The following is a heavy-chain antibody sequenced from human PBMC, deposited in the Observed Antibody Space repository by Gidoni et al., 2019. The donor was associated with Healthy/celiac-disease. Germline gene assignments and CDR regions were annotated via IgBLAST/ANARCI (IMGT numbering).Heavy chain of an antibody. V-gene: IGHV3-23*01. CDR2: ISGSGGST. CDR3: AKEARLHYYDSSGYPSNAFDI. D-gene: IGHD3-22*01. Sequence: EVQLLESGGGLVQPGGSLRLSCSASGFTFSSHAISWVRQAPGKGVGGVSAISGSGGSTYYADSVKGRFTISRDNSKNTLYLQMNSLRAEDTAVYYCAKEARLHYYDSSGYPSNAFDIWGQGTMVTVSS. J-gene: IGHJ3*02. CDR1: GFTFSSHA.